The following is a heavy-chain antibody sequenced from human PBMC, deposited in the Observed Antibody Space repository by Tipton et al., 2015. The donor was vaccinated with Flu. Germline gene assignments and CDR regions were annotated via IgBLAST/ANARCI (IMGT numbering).Heavy chain of an antibody. CDR2: VYYSGST. CDR3: ARDPPYYDFLSGYNASY. Sequence: TLSLTCTVSGGSISSSSYYWCWIREPTGKGLDWIGCVYYSGSTYHNPSLMSRVTISVDTSKNQFSLKLSSVTASDTAVNYCARDPPYYDFLSGYNASYWGQGTPVTVSS. CDR1: GGSISSSSYY. J-gene: IGHJ4*02. V-gene: IGHV4-39*07. D-gene: IGHD3-3*01.